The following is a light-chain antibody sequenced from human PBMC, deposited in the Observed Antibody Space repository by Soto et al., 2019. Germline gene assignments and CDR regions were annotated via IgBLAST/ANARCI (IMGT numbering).Light chain of an antibody. J-gene: IGKJ5*01. CDR3: MQATQFPIT. CDR1: QSLVHSEGNTY. V-gene: IGKV2-24*01. CDR2: EIS. Sequence: DIVMTQTPLSSPVTLGQPASISCRSSQSLVHSEGNTYLSWLQQRPGRPPRHLIYEISNRFSGVPDRFSGSGAGTDFTLIISGVEAEDVGVYYCMQATQFPITFGQGTRLEIK.